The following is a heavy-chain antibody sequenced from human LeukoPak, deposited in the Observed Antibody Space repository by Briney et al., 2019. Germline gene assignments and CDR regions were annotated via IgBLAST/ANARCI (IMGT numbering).Heavy chain of an antibody. CDR1: GGTFSSYA. V-gene: IGHV1-69*04. CDR2: IIPILGIA. CDR3: ARAPEIPAAGDAFDI. D-gene: IGHD2-2*01. J-gene: IGHJ3*02. Sequence: ASVKVSCKASGGTFSSYAISWVRPAPGQGLEWMGRIIPILGIANYAQKFQGRVTITADKSTSTAYMELSSLRSEDTAVYYCARAPEIPAAGDAFDIWGQGTMVTVSS.